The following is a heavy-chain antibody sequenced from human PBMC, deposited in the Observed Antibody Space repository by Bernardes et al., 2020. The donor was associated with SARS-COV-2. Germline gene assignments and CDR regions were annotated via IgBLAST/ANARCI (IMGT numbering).Heavy chain of an antibody. V-gene: IGHV3-21*01. D-gene: IGHD2-15*01. J-gene: IGHJ4*02. CDR3: ARGRGCSCGNCYSSASG. Sequence: GGSLRLSCAASGFTFSSYSMNWVRQAPGKGLEWVSSISSSSGYRYYADSVKGRFTISRDNAKNSLYLQMNSLRAEDTAVYYCARGRGCSCGNCYSSASGWSQGTLVTVSS. CDR2: ISSSSGYR. CDR1: GFTFSSYS.